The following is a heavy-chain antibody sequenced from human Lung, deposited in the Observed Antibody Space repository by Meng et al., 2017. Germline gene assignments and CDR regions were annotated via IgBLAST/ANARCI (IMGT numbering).Heavy chain of an antibody. J-gene: IGHJ2*01. CDR2: IYNSGST. Sequence: QVQLQESGPGVVKPPQTLSPTCTVSGGSISSSNYYWSRIRQPPGKGLEWSGHIYNSGSTYYNPSLKSRITISVDTSKNQFSLKLSSVTAAGTAVYYCARGQKGYFDLWGRGTLVTVSS. CDR1: GGSISSSNYY. CDR3: ARGQKGYFDL. V-gene: IGHV4-30-4*01.